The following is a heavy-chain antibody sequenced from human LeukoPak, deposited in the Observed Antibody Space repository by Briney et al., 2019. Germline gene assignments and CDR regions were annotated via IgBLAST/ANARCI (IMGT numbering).Heavy chain of an antibody. CDR2: ITNSGGST. J-gene: IGHJ4*02. CDR3: VRGQTIDY. CDR1: GFTFSSYA. V-gene: IGHV3-23*01. D-gene: IGHD3-10*01. Sequence: GGSLRLSCAAPGFTFSSYAMSWVRQAPGKGLEWVSAITNSGGSTYYADSVKGRFTISRDNAKNTLYLQMNSLRDEDTAVYYCVRGQTIDYWGQGTLVTVSS.